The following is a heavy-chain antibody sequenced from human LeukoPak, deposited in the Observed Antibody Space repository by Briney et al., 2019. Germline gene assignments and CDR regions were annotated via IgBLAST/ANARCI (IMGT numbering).Heavy chain of an antibody. V-gene: IGHV1-69*05. D-gene: IGHD2-15*01. Sequence: SVKVSCKASGGTFSSYAISWVRQAPGQGLEWMGGIIPIFGTANYAQKFQGRVTITTDESTSTAYMELSSLRSEDTAVYYCARGNRSGGSCYGVDYMDVWGKGTTVTVSS. J-gene: IGHJ6*03. CDR2: IIPIFGTA. CDR3: ARGNRSGGSCYGVDYMDV. CDR1: GGTFSSYA.